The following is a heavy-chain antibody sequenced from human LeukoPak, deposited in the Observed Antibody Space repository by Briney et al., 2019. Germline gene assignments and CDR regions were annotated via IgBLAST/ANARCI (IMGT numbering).Heavy chain of an antibody. D-gene: IGHD4-11*01. CDR1: RFTLSSYG. CDR2: ISYDGSSK. Sequence: GGSLRLSCAASRFTLSSYGMHWVRQAPGKGLEWVAVISYDGSSKYYADSVKGRFTISRDNSKNTLSLQMNSLRAEDTAVFYCARSHDYSNYPGMDVWGLGTTVTVSS. V-gene: IGHV3-30-3*01. CDR3: ARSHDYSNYPGMDV. J-gene: IGHJ6*02.